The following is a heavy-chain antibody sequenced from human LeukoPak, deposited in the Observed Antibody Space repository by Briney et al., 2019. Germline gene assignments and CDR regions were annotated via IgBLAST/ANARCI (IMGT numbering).Heavy chain of an antibody. J-gene: IGHJ4*02. V-gene: IGHV3-15*01. CDR2: IKSKTDGGTT. CDR1: GFTFSSYA. D-gene: IGHD1-26*01. Sequence: MSGGSLRLSCAASGFTFSSYAMSWVRQAPGKGLEWVGRIKSKTDGGTTDYAAPVKGRFTISRDDSKNTLYLQMNSLKTEDTAVYYCTTVLMIIVGATRQKNDYWGQGTLVTVSS. CDR3: TTVLMIIVGATRQKNDY.